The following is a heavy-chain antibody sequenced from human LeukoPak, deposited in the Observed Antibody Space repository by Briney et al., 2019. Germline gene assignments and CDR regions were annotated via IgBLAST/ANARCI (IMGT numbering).Heavy chain of an antibody. CDR2: INHSGST. CDR1: GGSISSGGYY. Sequence: SETLSLTCTVSGGSISSGGYYWSWIRQPPGKGLEWIGEINHSGSTNYNPSLKSRVTISVDTSKNQFSLKLSSVTAADTAVYYCARAGKLYYDFWSGYYGNWFDPWGQGTLVTVSS. J-gene: IGHJ5*02. D-gene: IGHD3-3*01. V-gene: IGHV4-39*07. CDR3: ARAGKLYYDFWSGYYGNWFDP.